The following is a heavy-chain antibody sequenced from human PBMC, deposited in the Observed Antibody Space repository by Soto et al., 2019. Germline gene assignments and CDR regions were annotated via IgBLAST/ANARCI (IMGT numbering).Heavy chain of an antibody. CDR2: IYSGGDT. J-gene: IGHJ6*04. D-gene: IGHD3-10*01. CDR3: ARKPDPGPSGGDV. CDR1: GFAVRHNY. Sequence: EVQLVESGGGLVQPGGSLRLSCTASGFAVRHNYMTWVRQAPGKGLEWVSLIYSGGDTAYADSVKGRITISRHTSQNTLYFQMHSLRAEGTAVYYCARKPDPGPSGGDVWGKGTAVSVSS. V-gene: IGHV3-53*04.